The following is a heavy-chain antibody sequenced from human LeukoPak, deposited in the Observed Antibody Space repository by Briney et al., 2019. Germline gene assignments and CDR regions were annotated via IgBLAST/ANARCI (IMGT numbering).Heavy chain of an antibody. CDR1: GGSIISYY. CDR2: IYYSGST. CDR3: ARPPGYSGSYYVDY. J-gene: IGHJ4*02. D-gene: IGHD1-26*01. V-gene: IGHV4-59*01. Sequence: SETLSLTCTVSGGSIISYYWSWIRQPPGKGLEWIGYIYYSGSTNYNPSLKSRVTISVDTSKNQFSLKLSSVTAADTAVYYCARPPGYSGSYYVDYWGQGTLVTVSS.